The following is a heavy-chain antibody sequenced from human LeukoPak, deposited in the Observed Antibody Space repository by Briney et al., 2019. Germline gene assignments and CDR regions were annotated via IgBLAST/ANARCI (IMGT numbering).Heavy chain of an antibody. CDR3: ARDPTTYDSSH. J-gene: IGHJ1*01. D-gene: IGHD2/OR15-2a*01. CDR1: GFTFSSYS. Sequence: GGSLRLSCAASGFTFSSYSMNWVRQAPGKGLEWVSYISSSSSTIYYADSVKGRFTISRDNARNSLYLQMNSLRAEDTAVYYCARDPTTYDSSHWGQGTLVIVSS. V-gene: IGHV3-48*04. CDR2: ISSSSSTI.